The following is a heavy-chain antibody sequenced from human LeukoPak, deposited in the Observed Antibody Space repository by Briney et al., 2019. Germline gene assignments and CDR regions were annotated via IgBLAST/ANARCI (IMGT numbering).Heavy chain of an antibody. CDR2: ISPGADIT. CDR1: GITFSNYG. D-gene: IGHD5-24*01. Sequence: GGSLRLSCAASGITFSNYGMNWVRQAPGKGLEWVSGISPGADITYYAESVKGRFTISRDNSKNTLYLQINTLRAEDTAIYYCAKDCGWLHFCSWGQGTLVTVSS. CDR3: AKDCGWLHFCS. V-gene: IGHV3-23*01. J-gene: IGHJ5*02.